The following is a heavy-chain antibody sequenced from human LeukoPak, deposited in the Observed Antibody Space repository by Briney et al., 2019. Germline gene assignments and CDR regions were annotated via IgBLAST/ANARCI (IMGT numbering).Heavy chain of an antibody. CDR3: ARNSGYSGYDSDAFDI. D-gene: IGHD5-12*01. J-gene: IGHJ3*02. V-gene: IGHV3-23*01. CDR1: GFTFSSYA. Sequence: PGGSLRLSCAASGFTFSSYAMSWVRQAPGKGLEWVSAISGSGGSTYYADSVKGRFTISRDNSKNTLYLQMNSLRAEDTALYYCARNSGYSGYDSDAFDIWGQGTMVTVSS. CDR2: ISGSGGST.